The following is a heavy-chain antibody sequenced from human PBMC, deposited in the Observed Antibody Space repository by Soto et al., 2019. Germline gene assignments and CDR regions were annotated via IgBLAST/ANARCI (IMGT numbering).Heavy chain of an antibody. J-gene: IGHJ4*02. CDR2: IYYSGPS. Sequence: SETLSLTCTVSGGSVSRDSNFWSWIRQPPGKGLEWIGYIYYSGPSRYNPSLESRVTISIDSSKNQVSLTLTSVTAADTAVYYCARGYSHYAHWGRGXLVTVSS. D-gene: IGHD4-4*01. V-gene: IGHV4-61*01. CDR1: GGSVSRDSNF. CDR3: ARGYSHYAH.